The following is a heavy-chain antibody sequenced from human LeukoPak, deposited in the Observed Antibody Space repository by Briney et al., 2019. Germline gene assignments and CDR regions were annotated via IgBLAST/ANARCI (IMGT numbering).Heavy chain of an antibody. V-gene: IGHV1-69*13. CDR2: IIPIFGTA. Sequence: ASVKVSCKAFGGTFSSYAISWVRQAPGQGLEWMGGIIPIFGTANYAQKFQGRVTITADESTSTAYMELSSLRSEDTAVYYCARAAYYYDSSGYSDYYGMDVWGQGTTVTVSS. CDR1: GGTFSSYA. D-gene: IGHD3-22*01. CDR3: ARAAYYYDSSGYSDYYGMDV. J-gene: IGHJ6*02.